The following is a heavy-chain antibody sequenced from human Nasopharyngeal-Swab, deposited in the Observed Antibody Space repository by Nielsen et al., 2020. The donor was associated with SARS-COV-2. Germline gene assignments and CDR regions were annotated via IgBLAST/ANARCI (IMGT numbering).Heavy chain of an antibody. CDR2: IWYDGSNK. CDR3: ARGGLDSSSWYGYYFDY. CDR1: GFTFSSYG. J-gene: IGHJ4*02. D-gene: IGHD6-13*01. Sequence: GESLKISCAASGFTFSSYGMHWVRQAPGKGLEWVAVIWYDGSNKYYADSVKVRFTISRDNSKNTLYLQMNSLRAEDTAVYYCARGGLDSSSWYGYYFDYWGQGTLVTVSS. V-gene: IGHV3-33*01.